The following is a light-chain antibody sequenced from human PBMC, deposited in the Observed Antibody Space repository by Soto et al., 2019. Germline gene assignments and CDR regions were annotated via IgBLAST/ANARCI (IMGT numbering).Light chain of an antibody. CDR3: SSYTSSSTYV. CDR1: SSVVGSYNR. V-gene: IGLV2-18*02. J-gene: IGLJ1*01. Sequence: QSALTQPPSLSGAPGQSVTISCPGTSSVVGSYNRVSWYQLPPGTAPKVMIFDVSNRPSGVPDRFSGSKSGNTASLTISGLQAEDESDYYCSSYTSSSTYVFGTGTKVSVL. CDR2: DVS.